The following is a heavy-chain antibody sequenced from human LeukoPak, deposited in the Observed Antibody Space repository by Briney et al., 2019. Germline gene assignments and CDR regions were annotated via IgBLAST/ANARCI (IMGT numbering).Heavy chain of an antibody. V-gene: IGHV3-48*01. J-gene: IGHJ6*03. CDR2: ISTSGTI. CDR3: ATAPRGASDYIDV. Sequence: GGSLRLSCAASAFSLNTYSMNWVRQTPGKGLEWLSHISTSGTIHYADSVKGRFSISRDNGRNSVSLQKNRLRVGDTGVYFCATAPRGASDYIDVWGRGTTVSVSS. D-gene: IGHD1-26*01. CDR1: AFSLNTYS.